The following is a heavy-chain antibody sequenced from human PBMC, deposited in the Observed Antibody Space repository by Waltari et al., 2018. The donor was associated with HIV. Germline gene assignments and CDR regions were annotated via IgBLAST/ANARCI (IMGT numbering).Heavy chain of an antibody. CDR1: GGSISSYY. CDR2: IYYSGST. J-gene: IGHJ6*02. CDR3: ARSYSGSSDYYYYYGMDV. D-gene: IGHD1-26*01. Sequence: QVQLQESGPGLVKPSETLSLTCTVSGGSISSYYWSWIRQPPGQGLEWLGYIYYSGSTNYHPALKSRVTISVDTSKNQFSRKLSSVTAADTAVYYCARSYSGSSDYYYYYGMDVWGQGTTVTVSS. V-gene: IGHV4-59*01.